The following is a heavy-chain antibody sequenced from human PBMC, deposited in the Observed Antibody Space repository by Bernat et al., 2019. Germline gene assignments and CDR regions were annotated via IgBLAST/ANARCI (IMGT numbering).Heavy chain of an antibody. D-gene: IGHD3-10*01. CDR2: ISGSGGST. CDR1: GFTFSSYA. J-gene: IGHJ6*02. CDR3: AKDRAREGVGESVLNYYYYYGMDV. V-gene: IGHV3-23*04. Sequence: EVQLVESGGGLVQPGGSLRLSCAASGFTFSSYAMSWVRQAPGKGLEWVSAISGSGGSTYYADSVKGRFTISRDNSKNTLYLQMNSLRAEDTAVYYCAKDRAREGVGESVLNYYYYYGMDVWGQGTTVTVSS.